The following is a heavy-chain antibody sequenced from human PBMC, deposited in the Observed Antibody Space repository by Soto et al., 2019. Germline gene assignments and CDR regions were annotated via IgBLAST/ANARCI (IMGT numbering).Heavy chain of an antibody. V-gene: IGHV4-39*01. Sequence: ASETLSLTCTVSGGSISSSSYYWGWIRQPPGKGLEWIGSIYYSGSTYYNPSLKSRVTISVDTSKNQFSLKLSSVTAADTAVYYCARQITMVRGVITDYYYYGMDVWGQGTTVTVSS. CDR1: GGSISSSSYY. CDR2: IYYSGST. CDR3: ARQITMVRGVITDYYYYGMDV. D-gene: IGHD3-10*01. J-gene: IGHJ6*02.